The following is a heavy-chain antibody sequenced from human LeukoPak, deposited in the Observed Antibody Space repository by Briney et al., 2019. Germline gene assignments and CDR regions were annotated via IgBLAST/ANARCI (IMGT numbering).Heavy chain of an antibody. V-gene: IGHV5-51*01. J-gene: IGHJ3*02. CDR2: IYPGDSDT. Sequence: GGSLKLSCKGSGYNFTIYWIGWVGQLPGKGLEWMEIIYPGDSDTRYSPSFQGQVTISADKSISTAYLQWSSMKASDTAMYYCARPRSGSNYGAFDIWGQGTMVTVSS. CDR3: ARPRSGSNYGAFDI. CDR1: GYNFTIYW. D-gene: IGHD1-26*01.